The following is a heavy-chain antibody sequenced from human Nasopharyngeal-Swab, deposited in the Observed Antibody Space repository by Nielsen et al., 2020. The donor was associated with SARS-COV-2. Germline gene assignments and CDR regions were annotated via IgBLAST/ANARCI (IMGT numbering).Heavy chain of an antibody. J-gene: IGHJ4*02. CDR3: ARATSGSYYPFDY. Sequence: SETLSLTCTVSGRSISSYYWSWIRQPPGKGLEWIGYIYYSGSTNYNPSLKGRVTISVDTSKNQFSLKLSPVTAADTAVYYCARATSGSYYPFDYWGQGTLVTVSS. CDR1: GRSISSYY. CDR2: IYYSGST. D-gene: IGHD1-26*01. V-gene: IGHV4-59*01.